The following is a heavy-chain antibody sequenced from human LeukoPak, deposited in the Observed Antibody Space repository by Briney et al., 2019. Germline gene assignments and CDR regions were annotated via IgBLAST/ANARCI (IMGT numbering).Heavy chain of an antibody. V-gene: IGHV3-23*01. Sequence: VGSLRLSCAASGFTFSSYAMSWVRQAPGKGLEWVSAISGSGGSTYYADSVKGRFTISRDNSKNTLYLQMNSLRAEDTAVYYCAKAPLYQLLFSDYWGQGTLVTVSS. CDR1: GFTFSSYA. CDR3: AKAPLYQLLFSDY. D-gene: IGHD2-2*01. CDR2: ISGSGGST. J-gene: IGHJ4*02.